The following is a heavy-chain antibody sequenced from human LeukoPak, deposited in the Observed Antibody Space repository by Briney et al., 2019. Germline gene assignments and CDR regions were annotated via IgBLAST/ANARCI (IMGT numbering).Heavy chain of an antibody. D-gene: IGHD3-22*01. CDR1: GGSISSGSYY. J-gene: IGHJ4*02. V-gene: IGHV4-61*02. Sequence: SQTLSLTCTVSGGSISSGSYYWSWLRQPAGKGLEWIGRIYTSGSTNYNPSLKSRVTISVDTSKNQFSLKLSSVTAADTAVYYCARGATYYYDSSGYPFDYWGQGTLVTVSS. CDR2: IYTSGST. CDR3: ARGATYYYDSSGYPFDY.